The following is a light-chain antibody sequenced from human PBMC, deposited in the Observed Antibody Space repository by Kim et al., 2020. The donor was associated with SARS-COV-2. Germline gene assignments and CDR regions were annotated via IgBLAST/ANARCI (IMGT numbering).Light chain of an antibody. J-gene: IGLJ2*01. V-gene: IGLV3-1*01. CDR2: QDS. Sequence: LSPGQTASITCSGDKLGDKYGCWYQQKPGQSPVVVIYQDSKRPSGIPERFSGSNSGNTATLTISGTQAMDEADYYCQAWDSSTVVFGGGTQLTVL. CDR3: QAWDSSTVV. CDR1: KLGDKY.